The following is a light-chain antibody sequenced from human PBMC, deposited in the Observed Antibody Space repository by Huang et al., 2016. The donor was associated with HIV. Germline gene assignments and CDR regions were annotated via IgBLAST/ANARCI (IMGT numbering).Light chain of an antibody. CDR1: QGISRW. Sequence: IQMTQSLSTVSASVGDRVTITCLASQGISRWLARYQQKPGTAPKLLIYDPSTTQRGVPSRFSGSGSGTDFTLTISGLQPEDVATYYCQQTNGFPLTFGGGTKVEV. CDR2: DPS. V-gene: IGKV1-12*01. J-gene: IGKJ4*01. CDR3: QQTNGFPLT.